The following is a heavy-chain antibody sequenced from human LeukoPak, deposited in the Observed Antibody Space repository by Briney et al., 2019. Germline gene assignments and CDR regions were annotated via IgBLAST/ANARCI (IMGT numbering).Heavy chain of an antibody. CDR1: GYTFTGYY. CDR3: ARGYYCIMTTCYRRPGDY. J-gene: IGHJ4*02. CDR2: INPNSGGT. D-gene: IGHD2-2*02. V-gene: IGHV1-2*02. Sequence: GASVKVSCKASGYTFTGYYMHWVRQAPGQGLEWMGWINPNSGGTNYAQKFQGRVTMTTDTSTSTAYMELRSLRSDDTALYYCARGYYCIMTTCYRRPGDYWGQGTLVTVSS.